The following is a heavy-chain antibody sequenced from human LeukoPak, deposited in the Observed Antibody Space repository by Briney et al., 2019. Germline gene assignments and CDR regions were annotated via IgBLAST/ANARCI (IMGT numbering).Heavy chain of an antibody. V-gene: IGHV1-18*01. CDR1: GYSFTNYG. Sequence: ASVKVSCKASGYSFTNYGISWVRQAPGQGLEWMGWSSAYNGNTNYAQRLQGRVTMTADTSTSTAYMELRSLRSDDTAVYYCARESRGILNYFDYWGQGTLVTVSS. CDR3: ARESRGILNYFDY. D-gene: IGHD3-22*01. J-gene: IGHJ4*02. CDR2: SSAYNGNT.